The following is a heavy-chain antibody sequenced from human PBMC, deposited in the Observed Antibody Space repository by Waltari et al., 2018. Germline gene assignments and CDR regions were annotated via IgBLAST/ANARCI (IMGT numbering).Heavy chain of an antibody. CDR3: ARGRLAVYYYYYYMDV. D-gene: IGHD6-19*01. CDR1: GGSFSGYY. V-gene: IGHV4-34*01. Sequence: QVQLQQWGAGLLKPSETLFLTCAVYGGSFSGYYWSWIRQPPGKGLEWIGEINHSGSTNYNPSLKSRVTISVDTSKNQFSLKLSSVTAADTAVYYCARGRLAVYYYYYYMDVWGKGTTVTISS. CDR2: INHSGST. J-gene: IGHJ6*03.